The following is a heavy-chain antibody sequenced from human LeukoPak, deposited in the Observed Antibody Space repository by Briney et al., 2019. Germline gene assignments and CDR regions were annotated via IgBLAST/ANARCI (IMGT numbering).Heavy chain of an antibody. J-gene: IGHJ5*02. Sequence: GGSLRLSCAASGFTFSSYSMNWVRQAPGKGLEWVSSISISSSYIYYADSVKGRFTISRDNAQNSLYLQMNSLRAEDTAVYYCARDRDYDSSGSWGQGTLVTVSS. CDR3: ARDRDYDSSGS. CDR2: ISISSSYI. CDR1: GFTFSSYS. D-gene: IGHD3-22*01. V-gene: IGHV3-21*01.